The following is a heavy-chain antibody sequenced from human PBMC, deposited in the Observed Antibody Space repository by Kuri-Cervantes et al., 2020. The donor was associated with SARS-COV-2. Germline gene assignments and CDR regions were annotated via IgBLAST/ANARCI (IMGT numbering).Heavy chain of an antibody. J-gene: IGHJ6*02. CDR1: GFTFSSSW. CDR3: AKDGGGEVWSGYIMDV. CDR2: IKCDGSEK. Sequence: GGSLRLSCAASGFTFSSSWMHWVCQAPEKGQEWVADIKCDGSEKYYVDSVKGRLTISRDNSKSTLYLQMNSLRAEDTAVYYCAKDGGGEVWSGYIMDVWGQGTTVTVSS. V-gene: IGHV3-52*02. D-gene: IGHD3-3*01.